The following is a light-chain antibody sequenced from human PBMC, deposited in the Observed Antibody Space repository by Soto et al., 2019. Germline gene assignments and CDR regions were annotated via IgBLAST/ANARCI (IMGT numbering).Light chain of an antibody. V-gene: IGLV1-40*01. J-gene: IGLJ2*01. CDR1: SSNIGAGYD. CDR3: QSYDSSLSGSV. Sequence: QSVLTQPPSVSGAPGQRVTISCTGSSSNIGAGYDVHWYQQLPGTAPKLLIYGNSNRPSGVPDRFSGSKSGTSASLAITGLQAEDEVDYYCQSYDSSLSGSVFGGGPMLTVL. CDR2: GNS.